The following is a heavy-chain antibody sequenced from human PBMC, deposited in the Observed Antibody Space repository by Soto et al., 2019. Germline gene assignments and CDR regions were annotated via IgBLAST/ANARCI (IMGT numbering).Heavy chain of an antibody. J-gene: IGHJ5*02. CDR1: GYIFISYA. V-gene: IGHV1-18*01. D-gene: IGHD2-2*01. CDR3: ARGGLEVEGSSTIPQPFDP. CDR2: ISAYNGNT. Sequence: ASVKVSCKASGYIFISYAISWVRQAPGQGLEWMGWISAYNGNTKYAKKLQGRVTMTTDTSTSTAYMELRSLRSDDTAVYYCARGGLEVEGSSTIPQPFDPWGQGTLVTVSS.